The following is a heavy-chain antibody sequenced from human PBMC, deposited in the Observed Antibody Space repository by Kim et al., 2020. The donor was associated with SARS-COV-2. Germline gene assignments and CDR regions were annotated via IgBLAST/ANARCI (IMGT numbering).Heavy chain of an antibody. V-gene: IGHV4-34*01. D-gene: IGHD3-10*01. J-gene: IGHJ6*02. CDR2: INRSGTT. CDR3: ARKGYGSGTGDGMDV. CDR1: GGSFSGYY. Sequence: SETLSLTCAVYGGSFSGYYWSWIRQPPGKGLEWIGEINRSGTTNYNPSLKSRVTIAVDTSKNQLSLKLSSVTAADTAVYYCARKGYGSGTGDGMDVWGQGTTVTVSS.